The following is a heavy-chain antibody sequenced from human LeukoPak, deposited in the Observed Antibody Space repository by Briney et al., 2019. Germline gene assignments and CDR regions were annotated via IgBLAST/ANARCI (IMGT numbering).Heavy chain of an antibody. D-gene: IGHD2-2*01. CDR2: TYYRSKWYN. V-gene: IGHV6-1*01. J-gene: IGHJ6*03. Sequence: SQTLSLTCAISGDSVSSNSAAWNWIRQSPSRGLEWLGRTYYRSKWYNDYAVSVKSRITINPDTSKNQFSLQLNSVTPEDTAVYYCARGSTSRRYYYYYMDVWGKGTTVTVSS. CDR1: GDSVSSNSAA. CDR3: ARGSTSRRYYYYYMDV.